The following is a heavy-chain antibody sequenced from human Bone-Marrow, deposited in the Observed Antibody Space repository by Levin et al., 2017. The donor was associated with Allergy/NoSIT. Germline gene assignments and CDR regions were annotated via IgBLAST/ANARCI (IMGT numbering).Heavy chain of an antibody. J-gene: IGHJ4*02. CDR2: ISSTSTYI. CDR1: GFTFSTCT. V-gene: IGHV3-21*01. D-gene: IGHD3-22*01. Sequence: PGGSLRLSCAASGFTFSTCTMNWVRQAPGKGLEWVSSISSTSTYIYYADSVKGRFTISRDNAKNSLYLQMSSLRAEDTAVYYCARGYYYDSSGYYYLDYWGQGTLVAVSS. CDR3: ARGYYYDSSGYYYLDY.